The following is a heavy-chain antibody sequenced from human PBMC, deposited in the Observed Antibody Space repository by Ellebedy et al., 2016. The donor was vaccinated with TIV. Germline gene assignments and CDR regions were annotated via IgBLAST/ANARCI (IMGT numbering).Heavy chain of an antibody. CDR3: TKYSGWEHHY. CDR2: ISGSDGTT. V-gene: IGHV3-23*01. D-gene: IGHD1/OR15-1a*01. Sequence: PGGSLRLSCAASGFTFSSYGLSWVRQAQGKGLEWVSVISGSDGTTYYADSVRGRFTIARDNFKNTLYLQMNSLRADDTAVYYCTKYSGWEHHYWGQGTLVTVSS. J-gene: IGHJ4*02. CDR1: GFTFSSYG.